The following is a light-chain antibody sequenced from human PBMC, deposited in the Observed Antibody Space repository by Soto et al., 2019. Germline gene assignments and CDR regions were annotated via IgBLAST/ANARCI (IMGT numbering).Light chain of an antibody. V-gene: IGLV2-8*01. CDR3: SSYVGTKSYV. Sequence: QSALTQPPSASGSPGQSVTISCTGTSSDVGGYNYVSWYHQYPGKAPQLVIYEVNKRPSGVPDRFSGSKSGNTASLTVAGLQAEDEADDYCSSYVGTKSYVFGTGTKLTVL. CDR2: EVN. J-gene: IGLJ1*01. CDR1: SSDVGGYNY.